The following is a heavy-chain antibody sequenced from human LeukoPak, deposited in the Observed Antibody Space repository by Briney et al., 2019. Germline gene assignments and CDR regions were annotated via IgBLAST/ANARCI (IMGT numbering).Heavy chain of an antibody. Sequence: GGSLRLSCAASGFTFSDYYMSWIRQAPGKGLEWVSYISSSGSTIYYADSVKGRFTISRDNAKNSLYLQMNSLRAEDTAVYYCARDRSEEQQLVRPLIAYWGQGTLVTVSS. V-gene: IGHV3-11*01. D-gene: IGHD6-13*01. J-gene: IGHJ4*02. CDR3: ARDRSEEQQLVRPLIAY. CDR1: GFTFSDYY. CDR2: ISSSGSTI.